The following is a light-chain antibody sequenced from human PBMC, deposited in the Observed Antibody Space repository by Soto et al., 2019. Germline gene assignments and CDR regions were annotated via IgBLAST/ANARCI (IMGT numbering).Light chain of an antibody. Sequence: QSALTQPASVSGSPGQSITISCTGTSSDVGGYNYVSWYQQHPGKAPKLMIYEVSNRPSGVSNRFPGSKSGNTASLTISGLQAEDEADYYCSSYTSSSTLVVFGGGTKVTAL. V-gene: IGLV2-14*01. CDR3: SSYTSSSTLVV. CDR1: SSDVGGYNY. J-gene: IGLJ2*01. CDR2: EVS.